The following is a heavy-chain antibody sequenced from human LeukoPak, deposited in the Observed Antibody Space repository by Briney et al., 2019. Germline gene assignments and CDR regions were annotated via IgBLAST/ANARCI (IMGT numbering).Heavy chain of an antibody. CDR3: AGGITFGGVIASFDY. CDR2: INSDGSST. Sequence: GGSLRLSCAASGFTFSSYWMHWVRQAPGKGLVWVSRINSDGSSTSYADSVKGRFTISRDNAKNTLYLQMNSLRAEDTAVYYCAGGITFGGVIASFDYWGQGTLVTVSS. D-gene: IGHD3-16*02. J-gene: IGHJ4*02. V-gene: IGHV3-74*01. CDR1: GFTFSSYW.